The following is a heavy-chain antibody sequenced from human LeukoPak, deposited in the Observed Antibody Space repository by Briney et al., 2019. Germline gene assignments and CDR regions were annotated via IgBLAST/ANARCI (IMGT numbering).Heavy chain of an antibody. Sequence: SETLSLTCTVSGGSISSYYWSWIRQPPGKGLEWFGYIYYSGSTNYNPSLKSRVTISVDTSKNQFSLKLSSVTAADTAVYYCARDLNWFDPWGQGTLVTVSS. V-gene: IGHV4-59*01. CDR1: GGSISSYY. CDR3: ARDLNWFDP. J-gene: IGHJ5*02. CDR2: IYYSGST.